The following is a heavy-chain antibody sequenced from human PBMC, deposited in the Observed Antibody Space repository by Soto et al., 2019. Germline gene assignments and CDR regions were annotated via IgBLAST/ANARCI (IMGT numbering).Heavy chain of an antibody. CDR1: GGSISSGGYY. D-gene: IGHD2-15*01. Sequence: QVQLQESGPGLVKPSQTLSLTCTVSGGSISSGGYYWSWLRQHPGKGLEWIGYIYYSGSTYHNPSLKSRVTISVATSKNQFSLKLSSVTAADTAVYYCAREANYCSGGSCYWNFDYWGQGTLVTVSS. CDR3: AREANYCSGGSCYWNFDY. CDR2: IYYSGST. J-gene: IGHJ4*02. V-gene: IGHV4-31*03.